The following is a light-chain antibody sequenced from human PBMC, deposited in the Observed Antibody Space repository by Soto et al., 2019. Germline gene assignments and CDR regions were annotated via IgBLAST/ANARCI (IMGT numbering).Light chain of an antibody. CDR3: KSYAGSNTYV. J-gene: IGLJ6*01. Sequence: QSELTQPPSASGSPGQSVTTSCTGTKNDIGVYDFVSWYQHHPGKAPRLIIYEVFQRPSGVPDRFSGSKSGNTASLTVSGLQAADEADYFCKSYAGSNTYVFGSGTKLTGL. V-gene: IGLV2-8*01. CDR1: KNDIGVYDF. CDR2: EVF.